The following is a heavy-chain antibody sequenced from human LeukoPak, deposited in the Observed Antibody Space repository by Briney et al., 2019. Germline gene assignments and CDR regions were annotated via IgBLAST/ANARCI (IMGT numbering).Heavy chain of an antibody. CDR3: TKKCGGNPGHALDY. Sequence: SMTLSCAASGFTFSIYNMKWVRQAPGKGREWDSYIIARGSTLYYADAVKGRITITRENAESSVYLQMNSQKAEDTAVSYCTKKCGGNPGHALDYWGQGTMVTVSS. CDR2: IIARGSTL. D-gene: IGHD4-23*01. CDR1: GFTFSIYN. V-gene: IGHV3-48*04. J-gene: IGHJ3*01.